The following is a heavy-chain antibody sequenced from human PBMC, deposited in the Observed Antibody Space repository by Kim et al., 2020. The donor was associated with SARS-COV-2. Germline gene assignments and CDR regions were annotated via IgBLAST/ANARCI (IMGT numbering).Heavy chain of an antibody. V-gene: IGHV3-7*01. CDR3: ATLGRSNSYSS. CDR2: IKGDGSLK. Sequence: GGSLRLSCTASGFTFSNSWLSSVRQAPGKGLEWVANIKGDGSLKYYVDSVKGRFTISRDNAKNSLYLQMNSLRADDTAIYYCATLGRSNSYSSWGQGTLVTVSS. J-gene: IGHJ5*02. CDR1: GFTFSNSW. D-gene: IGHD6-13*01.